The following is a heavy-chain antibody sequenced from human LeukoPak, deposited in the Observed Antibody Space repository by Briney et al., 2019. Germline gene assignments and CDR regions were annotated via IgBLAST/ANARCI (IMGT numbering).Heavy chain of an antibody. V-gene: IGHV3-48*01. D-gene: IGHD2-15*01. CDR1: GFTFNTYT. CDR2: ISGSSGII. J-gene: IGHJ4*02. CDR3: ARLRGSGTWYYFDY. Sequence: PGGSLRLSCAASGFTFNTYTMNWVRQAPGKGLEWVSYISGSSGIIDYADSVRGRFTISRDNAKNSLYLQMNSLRAEDTAVYYCARLRGSGTWYYFDYWGQGTLVTVSS.